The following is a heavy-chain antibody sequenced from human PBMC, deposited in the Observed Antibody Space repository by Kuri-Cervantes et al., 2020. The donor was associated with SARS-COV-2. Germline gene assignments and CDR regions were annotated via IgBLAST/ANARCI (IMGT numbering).Heavy chain of an antibody. Sequence: SQTLSLTCAVYGGSFSGYYWSWIRQPPGKGLEWIGRIYTSGSTNYNPSLKSRVTMSVDTSKNQFSLKLSSVTAADTAVYYCARDPLGITFGGVIVDAFDIWGQGTMVTVSS. CDR2: IYTSGST. J-gene: IGHJ3*02. D-gene: IGHD3-16*02. CDR3: ARDPLGITFGGVIVDAFDI. V-gene: IGHV4-4*07. CDR1: GGSFSGYY.